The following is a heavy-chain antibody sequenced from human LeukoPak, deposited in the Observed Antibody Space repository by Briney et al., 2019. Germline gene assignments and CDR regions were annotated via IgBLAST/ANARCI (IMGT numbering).Heavy chain of an antibody. CDR2: IYYSKNT. D-gene: IGHD5-18*01. V-gene: IGHV4-39*01. CDR3: VSPRGFSYGYFDY. CDR1: GGSISSSSAY. J-gene: IGHJ4*02. Sequence: SETLSLTCTVSGGSISSSSAYWGWIRQPPGKGLERNGSIYYSKNTYYNPSLKSRVTISADTSKNQFSLTLGSVSATDTAVYYCVSPRGFSYGYFDYWGQGTLVTVSS.